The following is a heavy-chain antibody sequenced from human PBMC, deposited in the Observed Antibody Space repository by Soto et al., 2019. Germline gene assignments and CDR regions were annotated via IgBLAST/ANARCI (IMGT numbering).Heavy chain of an antibody. J-gene: IGHJ4*02. V-gene: IGHV3-73*01. CDR1: GFTFSGSA. CDR3: TRPGRAGTTSDFDY. Sequence: GGSLRLSCAASGFTFSGSAMHWVRQASGKGLEWVGRIRSKANSYATAYAASVKGRFTISRDDSKNTAYLQMNSLKTEDTAVYYCTRPGRAGTTSDFDYWGQGTLVTVSS. D-gene: IGHD1-7*01. CDR2: IRSKANSYAT.